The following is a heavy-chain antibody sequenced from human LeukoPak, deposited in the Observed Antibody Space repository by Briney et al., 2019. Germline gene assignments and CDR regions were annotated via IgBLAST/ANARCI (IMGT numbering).Heavy chain of an antibody. CDR3: TTSWFGELEGSAFDI. CDR2: IKSKTDRGTT. CDR1: GLTLSNAW. V-gene: IGHV3-15*07. Sequence: PGGSLRLSCAAYGLTLSNAWVNSVRQAPGRGLEWVGRIKSKTDRGTTDYAAPVKGRFTISRDDSKNTLYLQMNSLKTEDTAVYYCTTSWFGELEGSAFDIWGQGTMVTVSS. J-gene: IGHJ3*02. D-gene: IGHD3-10*01.